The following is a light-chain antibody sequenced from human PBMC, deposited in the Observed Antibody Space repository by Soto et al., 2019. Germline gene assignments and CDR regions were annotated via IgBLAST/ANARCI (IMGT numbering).Light chain of an antibody. Sequence: QSVLTQPPSASGSPGQSVTISCTGTSSDVGGYNYVSWYQQHPGKAPELMIYEVSKRPSGVPDRFSGSKSGNTASLTVSGLQAEDVDDYYCSSYAGSNNWVFGGGTKLTVL. V-gene: IGLV2-8*01. J-gene: IGLJ3*02. CDR2: EVS. CDR3: SSYAGSNNWV. CDR1: SSDVGGYNY.